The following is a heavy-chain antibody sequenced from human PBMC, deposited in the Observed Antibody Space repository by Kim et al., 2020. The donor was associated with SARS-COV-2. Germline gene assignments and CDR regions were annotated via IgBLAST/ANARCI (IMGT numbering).Heavy chain of an antibody. J-gene: IGHJ6*02. V-gene: IGHV4-34*01. CDR3: ARVFGSGIYYYGMDV. Sequence: SETLSLTCAVYGGSFSGYYWSWIRQPPGKGLEWIGEINHSGSTNYNPSLKSRATISVDTSKNQFSLKLSSVTAADTAVYYCARVFGSGIYYYGMDVWGQGTTVTVSS. D-gene: IGHD3-10*01. CDR1: GGSFSGYY. CDR2: INHSGST.